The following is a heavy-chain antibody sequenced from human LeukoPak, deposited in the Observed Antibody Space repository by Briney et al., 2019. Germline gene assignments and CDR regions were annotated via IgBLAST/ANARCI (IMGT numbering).Heavy chain of an antibody. CDR2: IIPIFGTA. D-gene: IGHD6-13*01. CDR1: GGTFSSYA. CDR3: AREASGSSRPFDY. J-gene: IGHJ4*02. Sequence: SSVKVSCKASGGTFSSYAISRVRQAPGQGLEWMGGIIPIFGTANYAQKFQGRVTITADESTSTAYMELSSLRSEDTAVYYCAREASGSSRPFDYWGQGTLVTVSS. V-gene: IGHV1-69*01.